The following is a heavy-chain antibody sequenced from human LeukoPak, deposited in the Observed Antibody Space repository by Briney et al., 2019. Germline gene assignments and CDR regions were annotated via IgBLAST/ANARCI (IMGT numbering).Heavy chain of an antibody. CDR3: RGVRSGSYYQLYYYYYMDV. J-gene: IGHJ6*03. V-gene: IGHV4-34*01. Sequence: KPSETLSLTCAVYGGSFSGYYWSWVRQPPGKGLEWSGEINHSGSTNYNPSLKSRVTISVDTSKNQFSLKLSSVTAADTAVYYCRGVRSGSYYQLYYYYYMDVWGKGTTVTVSS. CDR1: GGSFSGYY. D-gene: IGHD1-26*01. CDR2: INHSGST.